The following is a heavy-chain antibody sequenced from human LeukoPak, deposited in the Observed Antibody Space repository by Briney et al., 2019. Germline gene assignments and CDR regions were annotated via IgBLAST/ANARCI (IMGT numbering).Heavy chain of an antibody. V-gene: IGHV3-33*01. CDR2: IWYDGSNK. J-gene: IGHJ4*02. CDR1: GFTFSSYG. CDR3: AREGYNKDFDY. D-gene: IGHD1-1*01. Sequence: QAGGSLRLSCAASGFTFSSYGMHWVRQAPGKGLEWVAVIWYDGSNKYYADSVKGRFTISRDNSKNTLYLQMNNLRAEDTAVYYCAREGYNKDFDYWGQGTLVTASS.